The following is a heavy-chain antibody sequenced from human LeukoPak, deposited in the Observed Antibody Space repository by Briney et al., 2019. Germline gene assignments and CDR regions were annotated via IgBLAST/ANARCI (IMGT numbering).Heavy chain of an antibody. CDR3: ARLGVAGDPSSAEYFQH. J-gene: IGHJ1*01. Sequence: ASVKVSCKASGYTFTSYAISWVRQAPGQGLDWMGWISLYNPKTSYAQKFQGRVTMTTDTSTSTAYMELRSLRSDDTAVYYCARLGVAGDPSSAEYFQHWGQGTLLTASS. CDR2: ISLYNPKT. CDR1: GYTFTSYA. V-gene: IGHV1-18*01. D-gene: IGHD6-19*01.